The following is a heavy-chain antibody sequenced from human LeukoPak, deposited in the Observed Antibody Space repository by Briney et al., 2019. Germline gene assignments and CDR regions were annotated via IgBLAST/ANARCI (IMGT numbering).Heavy chain of an antibody. CDR2: MNPDTGDT. CDR1: GYMFISYD. V-gene: IGHV1-8*01. Sequence: ASVKVSCKTSGYMFISYDVNWVRQAPGQGLEWMGWMNPDTGDTGYAQKFQGRVTLTEDSSITTAYMELNSLSSDDTAVYYCVRGGDFDYWGQGSLVTVSS. CDR3: VRGGDFDY. J-gene: IGHJ4*02.